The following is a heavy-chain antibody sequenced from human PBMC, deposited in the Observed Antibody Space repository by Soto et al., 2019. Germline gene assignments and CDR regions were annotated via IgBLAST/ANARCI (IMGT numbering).Heavy chain of an antibody. Sequence: SVKVSCKASGFTFTSSAVQWVRQARGQRLEWIGWIVVGSGNTNYAQKFQERVTITRDMSTSTAYMELSSLRSEDTAVYYCAADEGRNYDILTGYPTRTRGFDPWGQGTLVPVSS. J-gene: IGHJ5*02. D-gene: IGHD3-9*01. CDR3: AADEGRNYDILTGYPTRTRGFDP. V-gene: IGHV1-58*01. CDR1: GFTFTSSA. CDR2: IVVGSGNT.